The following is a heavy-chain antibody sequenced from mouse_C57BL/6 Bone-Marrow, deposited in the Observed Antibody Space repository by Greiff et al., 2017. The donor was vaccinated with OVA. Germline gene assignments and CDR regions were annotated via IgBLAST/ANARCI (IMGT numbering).Heavy chain of an antibody. CDR1: GYTFTSYW. Sequence: QVQLQQSGAELVMPGASVKLSCKASGYTFTSYWMHWVKQRPGQGLEWIGEIDPSDSYTNYNQKFKGKSTLTVDKSSSTAYMQLSSLTSEDSAVYYCARGRDGSEPYYFDYWGQGTTLTVSS. V-gene: IGHV1-69*01. CDR3: ARGRDGSEPYYFDY. CDR2: IDPSDSYT. J-gene: IGHJ2*01. D-gene: IGHD1-1*01.